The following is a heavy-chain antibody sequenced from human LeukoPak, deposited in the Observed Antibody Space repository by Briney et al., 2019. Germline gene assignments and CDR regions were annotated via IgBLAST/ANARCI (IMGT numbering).Heavy chain of an antibody. D-gene: IGHD5-18*01. V-gene: IGHV4-34*01. CDR1: GGSFSGYY. J-gene: IGHJ4*02. CDR2: INHSGST. Sequence: PSETLSLTCAVYGGSFSGYYWSWIRQPPGKGLEWIGEINHSGSTNYNPSLKCRVTISVDTSKNQFSLKLSSVTAADTAVYYCARGRVTQGYDYWGQGTLVTVSS. CDR3: ARGRVTQGYDY.